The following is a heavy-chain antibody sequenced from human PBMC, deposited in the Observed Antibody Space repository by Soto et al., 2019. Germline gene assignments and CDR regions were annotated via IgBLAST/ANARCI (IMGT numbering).Heavy chain of an antibody. CDR3: VRGDVFDS. CDR1: DGSITGYY. D-gene: IGHD3-10*01. CDR2: IYSTGNA. Sequence: QVQLQESGPGLVKPSETLSLRCTVSDGSITGYYWSWVRQPAGKGLEWIGRIYSTGNANYNPSLKSRVTMSVDTSQNRFSLELTSVTAADTAMYYCVRGDVFDSWGRGTKVTVSS. J-gene: IGHJ3*02. V-gene: IGHV4-4*07.